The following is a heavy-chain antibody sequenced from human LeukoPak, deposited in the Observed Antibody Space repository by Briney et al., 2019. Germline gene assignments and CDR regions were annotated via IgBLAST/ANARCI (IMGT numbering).Heavy chain of an antibody. CDR1: GGSISSYY. CDR2: IYYSGST. V-gene: IGHV4-59*01. Sequence: SETLSLTCTVSGGSISSYYWSWIRQPPGKGLEWIGYIYYSGSTNYNPSLKSRVTISVDTSKNQFSLKLSSVTAADTAVYYCARGTHNTDGYFDPWGRGTLVTASS. D-gene: IGHD1-14*01. J-gene: IGHJ2*01. CDR3: ARGTHNTDGYFDP.